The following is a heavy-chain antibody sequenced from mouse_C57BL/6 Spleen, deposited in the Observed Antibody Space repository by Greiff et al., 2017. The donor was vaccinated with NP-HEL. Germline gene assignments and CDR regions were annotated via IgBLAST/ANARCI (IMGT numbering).Heavy chain of an antibody. CDR2: ISSGSSTI. CDR1: GFTFSDYG. D-gene: IGHD4-1*01. Sequence: EVKLVESGGGLVKPGGSLKLSCAASGFTFSDYGMHWVRQAPEKGLEWVAYISSGSSTIYYADTAKGRFTISRDNAKNTLFLQMTSLRSEDTAMYYCARRTGTGYYAMDYWGQGTSVTVSS. V-gene: IGHV5-17*01. J-gene: IGHJ4*01. CDR3: ARRTGTGYYAMDY.